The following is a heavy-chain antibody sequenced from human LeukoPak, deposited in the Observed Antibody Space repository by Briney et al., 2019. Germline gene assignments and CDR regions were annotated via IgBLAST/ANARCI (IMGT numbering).Heavy chain of an antibody. D-gene: IGHD6-13*01. J-gene: IGHJ4*02. CDR2: INQDVSQI. Sequence: GGSLRLSCAASGFTFRSYWMSWVRQAPGKGLEWVATINQDVSQIKYVDSVKGRFTISRDNAKNSLYLQMNSLRAEDTAVYYCGKLGYNSWDFDHWGQGTVVTVSS. CDR1: GFTFRSYW. CDR3: GKLGYNSWDFDH. V-gene: IGHV3-7*01.